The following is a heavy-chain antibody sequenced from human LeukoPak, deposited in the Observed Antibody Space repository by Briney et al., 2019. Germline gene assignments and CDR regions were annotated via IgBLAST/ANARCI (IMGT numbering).Heavy chain of an antibody. D-gene: IGHD2-21*02. J-gene: IGHJ5*02. CDR3: ARDRGARHIVVVTATPRSNWFDP. CDR1: GGSISSYY. CDR2: IYTSGST. Sequence: SETLSLTCTVSGGSISSYYWSWIRQPAGKGLEWIGRIYTSGSTNYNPSLKSRVTMSVDTSKNQFSLKLSSVTAVDTAVYYCARDRGARHIVVVTATPRSNWFDPWGQGTLVTVSS. V-gene: IGHV4-4*07.